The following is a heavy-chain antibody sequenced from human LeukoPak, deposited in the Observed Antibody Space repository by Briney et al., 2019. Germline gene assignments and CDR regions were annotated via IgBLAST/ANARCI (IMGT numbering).Heavy chain of an antibody. CDR3: AKSYYDLAYYFDY. D-gene: IGHD3-22*01. CDR1: GFTFSSYG. CDR2: IWYDGSNK. J-gene: IGHJ4*02. V-gene: IGHV3-33*06. Sequence: QAGGSLRLSCAASGFTFSSYGMHWVRQAPGKGLEWVAVIWYDGSNKYYADSVKGRFTISRDNSKNTLYLQMNSLRAEDTAVYYCAKSYYDLAYYFDYWGQGTLVTVSS.